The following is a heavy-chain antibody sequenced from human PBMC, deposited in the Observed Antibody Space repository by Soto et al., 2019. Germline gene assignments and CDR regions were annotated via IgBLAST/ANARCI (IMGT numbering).Heavy chain of an antibody. CDR2: IYWDDDK. Sequence: ITNGVGVAWIRQPPGKALEWLALIYWDDDKRYSPSLKSRLTVTKDTSKNQVVLTMTNMDPVDTATYYCAHARISTTGATLPCDYWGQGTMVTVSS. CDR3: AHARISTTGATLPCDY. J-gene: IGHJ4*02. V-gene: IGHV2-5*02. D-gene: IGHD1-1*01. CDR1: ITNGVG.